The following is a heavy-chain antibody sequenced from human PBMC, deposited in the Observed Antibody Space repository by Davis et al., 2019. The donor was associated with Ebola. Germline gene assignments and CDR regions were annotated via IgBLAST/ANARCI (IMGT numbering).Heavy chain of an antibody. J-gene: IGHJ4*02. Sequence: GGSLRLSCAASGFTFSSYSMNWVRQAPGKGLEWVSSISSSSSYIYYADSMKGRFTISRDNAKNSLYLQMNSLRAEDTAVYYCARVRYSSTWFDVDYWGQGSLVTVSS. CDR2: ISSSSSYI. CDR1: GFTFSSYS. D-gene: IGHD6-13*01. V-gene: IGHV3-21*04. CDR3: ARVRYSSTWFDVDY.